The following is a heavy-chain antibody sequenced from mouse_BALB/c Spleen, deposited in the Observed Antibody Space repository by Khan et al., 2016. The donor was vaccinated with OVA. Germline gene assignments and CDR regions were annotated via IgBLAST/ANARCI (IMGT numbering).Heavy chain of an antibody. CDR3: TRGGYGAFGY. CDR1: GFTFSDYY. CDR2: ISDGGSYT. J-gene: IGHJ3*01. D-gene: IGHD2-14*01. V-gene: IGHV5-4*02. Sequence: EVQLVESGGGLVKPGGSLKLSCAASGFTFSDYYMYWVRQTPEKRLEWVATISDGGSYTYFPASVEGRFTISRDNAKNNLYLQLISLKSEDTARYYCTRGGYGAFGYWGQGTLVTVSA.